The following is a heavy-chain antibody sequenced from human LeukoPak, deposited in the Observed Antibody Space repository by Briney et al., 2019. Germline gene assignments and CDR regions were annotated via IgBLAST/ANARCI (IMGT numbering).Heavy chain of an antibody. J-gene: IGHJ4*02. V-gene: IGHV1-18*01. CDR3: TRTRDYFDTTRYFDY. CDR1: GYTFTSYY. D-gene: IGHD3-22*01. CDR2: ISGYNAKT. Sequence: ASVKVSCKASGYTFTSYYMTWVRQGPGQGLEWMGWISGYNAKTNYAQKFQGRVTMTIDTSTRTAYMELRSLRSDDTAVYYCTRTRDYFDTTRYFDYWGQGTLVTVSS.